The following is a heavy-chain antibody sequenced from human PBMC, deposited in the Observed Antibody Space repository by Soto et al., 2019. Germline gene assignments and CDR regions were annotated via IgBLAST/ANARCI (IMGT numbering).Heavy chain of an antibody. V-gene: IGHV4-34*01. J-gene: IGHJ4*02. CDR2: INHSGST. D-gene: IGHD6-19*01. Sequence: QVQLQQWGAGLLKPSETLSLTCAVYDGSFSGYYWSWIRQPPGKGLEWIGEINHSGSTNYNPSLKSRVTISVDTSKNQFSLKLSSVTAADTAVYNCARVYGSGLARNYSFDYWGQGTLVTVSS. CDR3: ARVYGSGLARNYSFDY. CDR1: DGSFSGYY.